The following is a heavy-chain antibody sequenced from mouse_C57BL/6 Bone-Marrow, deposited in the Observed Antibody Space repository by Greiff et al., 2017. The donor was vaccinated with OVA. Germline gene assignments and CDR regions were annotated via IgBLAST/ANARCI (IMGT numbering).Heavy chain of an antibody. V-gene: IGHV1-50*01. Sequence: QVQLQQPGAELVKPGASVKLSCKASGYTFTSYWMQWVKQRPGQGLEWIGEIDPSDSYTNYNQKFKGKATLTVDTSSSTAYMQLSSLTSEDSAVYYCAVYDYAWFAYWGQGTLVTVSA. CDR2: IDPSDSYT. J-gene: IGHJ3*01. D-gene: IGHD2-4*01. CDR3: AVYDYAWFAY. CDR1: GYTFTSYW.